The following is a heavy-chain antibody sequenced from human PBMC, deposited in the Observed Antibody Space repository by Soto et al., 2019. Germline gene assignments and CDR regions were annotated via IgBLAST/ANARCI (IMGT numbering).Heavy chain of an antibody. D-gene: IGHD1-26*01. Sequence: QVQLQESGPGLVKPSGTLSLTCAVSGASIRSNNRWSWVRQPPGKGLEWIGEILHSGSTNYNPSLKTRLTISVDKSKNQFSLKLSSVTAADTAIYYCARVYSGSYSDSWGRGTLVTVSS. J-gene: IGHJ4*02. V-gene: IGHV4-4*02. CDR3: ARVYSGSYSDS. CDR2: ILHSGST. CDR1: GASIRSNNR.